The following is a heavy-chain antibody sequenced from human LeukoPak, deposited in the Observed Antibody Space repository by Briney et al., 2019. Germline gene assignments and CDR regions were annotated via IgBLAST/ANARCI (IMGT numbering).Heavy chain of an antibody. V-gene: IGHV3-30-3*02. Sequence: PGGSLRLSCAASGFTFSSYAMHWVRQAPGKGLEWVAVISYDGSNKYYADSVKGRFTISRDNSKTTLYLQMNSLRAEDTAVYYCAKSAGYSNYRRYYFDYWGQGTVVTVSS. CDR2: ISYDGSNK. D-gene: IGHD4-11*01. J-gene: IGHJ4*02. CDR1: GFTFSSYA. CDR3: AKSAGYSNYRRYYFDY.